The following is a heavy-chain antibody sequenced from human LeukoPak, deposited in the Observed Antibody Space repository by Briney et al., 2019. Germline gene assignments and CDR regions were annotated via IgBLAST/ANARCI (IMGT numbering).Heavy chain of an antibody. D-gene: IGHD3-16*02. Sequence: PGGSLRLSCAASGFTFSSYGIHWVRQAPGKGLEWVSSISSSSSYIYYADSVKGRFTISRDNAKNSLYLQMNSLRAEDTAVYYCARDHYDYVWGSYRPWGQGTLVTVSS. V-gene: IGHV3-21*01. CDR2: ISSSSSYI. J-gene: IGHJ5*02. CDR3: ARDHYDYVWGSYRP. CDR1: GFTFSSYG.